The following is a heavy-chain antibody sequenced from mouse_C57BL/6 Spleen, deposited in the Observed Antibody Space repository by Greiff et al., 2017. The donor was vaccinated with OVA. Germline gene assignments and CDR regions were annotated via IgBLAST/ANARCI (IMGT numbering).Heavy chain of an antibody. J-gene: IGHJ4*01. Sequence: EVQVVESGGGLVKPGGSLKLSCAASGFTFSDYGMHWVRQAPEKGLEWVAYISSGSSTIYYADTVKGRFTISRDNAKNTLFLQMTSRRSEDTAMYYCARYYDGYDVNAMDYWGQGTSVTVSS. CDR1: GFTFSDYG. CDR2: ISSGSSTI. D-gene: IGHD2-3*01. V-gene: IGHV5-17*01. CDR3: ARYYDGYDVNAMDY.